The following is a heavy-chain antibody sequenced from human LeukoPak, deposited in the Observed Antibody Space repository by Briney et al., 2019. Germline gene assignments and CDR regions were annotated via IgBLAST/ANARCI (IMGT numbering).Heavy chain of an antibody. V-gene: IGHV3-74*01. Sequence: RGSLRVSCVESVFTLSRYWMRCGRQALGRGLGWVSRIYSDGRISNYADSVKGRFTISRDNAKNTLYLQMDSLRAEDTAVYYCARDPTASGFFDYWGQGTLVSVSS. CDR1: VFTLSRYW. CDR2: IYSDGRIS. J-gene: IGHJ4*02. CDR3: ARDPTASGFFDY. D-gene: IGHD3-22*01.